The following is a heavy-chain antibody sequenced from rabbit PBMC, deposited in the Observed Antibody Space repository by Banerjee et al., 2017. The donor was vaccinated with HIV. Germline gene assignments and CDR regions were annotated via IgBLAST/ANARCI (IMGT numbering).Heavy chain of an antibody. J-gene: IGHJ4*01. V-gene: IGHV1S45*01. Sequence: QEQLEESGGDLVKPEGSLTLTCTASGFSFSNKYVVCWVRQAPGKGLEWIACIGAGSGSAYYATWAKGRFTISKTSSTTVTLQMTSLTAADTATYFCARDAGYAGDYRRVNLWGPGTLVTVS. CDR3: ARDAGYAGDYRRVNL. CDR2: IGAGSGSA. D-gene: IGHD4-2*01. CDR1: GFSFSNKYV.